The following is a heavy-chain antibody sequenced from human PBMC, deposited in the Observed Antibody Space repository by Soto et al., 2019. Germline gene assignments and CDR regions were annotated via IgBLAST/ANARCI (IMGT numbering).Heavy chain of an antibody. CDR1: AGTIDNYY. Sequence: PSETLSLPCSVSAGTIDNYYWSWIRQAQGKGLEWIGYVYHNGRTSYNPSLKSRVSISVDRSKNQSSLNLSSVTAADTAVYYCAGEGRISAPGGIWCHRWGQGTLVTVSS. CDR3: AGEGRISAPGGIWCHR. J-gene: IGHJ5*02. CDR2: VYHNGRT. V-gene: IGHV4-59*01. D-gene: IGHD6-13*01.